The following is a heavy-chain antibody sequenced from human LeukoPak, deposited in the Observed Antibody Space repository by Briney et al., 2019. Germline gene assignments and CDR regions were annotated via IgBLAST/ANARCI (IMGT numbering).Heavy chain of an antibody. Sequence: SVKVSCKASGGTFSSYAISWVRQAPGQGLEWMGGIIPIFGTANYAQKFQGRVTITTDESTSTAYMELSSLRSGDTAVYYCARDMYGDLFEEGFDYWGQGTLVTVSS. CDR2: IIPIFGTA. CDR3: ARDMYGDLFEEGFDY. V-gene: IGHV1-69*05. CDR1: GGTFSSYA. D-gene: IGHD4-17*01. J-gene: IGHJ4*02.